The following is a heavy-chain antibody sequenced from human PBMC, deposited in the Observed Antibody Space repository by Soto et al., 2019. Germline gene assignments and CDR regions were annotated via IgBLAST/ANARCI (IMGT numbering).Heavy chain of an antibody. J-gene: IGHJ5*02. CDR2: INHGGST. CDR1: GGSFSGYY. CDR3: ARGLGGWFNWFDT. D-gene: IGHD6-19*01. Sequence: SETLSLTCAVYGGSFSGYYWSWIRQPPGKGLEWIGEINHGGSTNYNPSLKSRVTISVDTSKNQFSLKLSSVTAADTAVYYCARGLGGWFNWFDTWGQGSLVTVSS. V-gene: IGHV4-34*01.